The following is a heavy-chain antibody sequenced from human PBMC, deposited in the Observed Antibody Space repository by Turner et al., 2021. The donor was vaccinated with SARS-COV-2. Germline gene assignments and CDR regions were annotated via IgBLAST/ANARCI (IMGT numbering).Heavy chain of an antibody. J-gene: IGHJ4*02. CDR1: GFSFNPYG. D-gene: IGHD2-2*01. Sequence: QVQLVESGGGLVQPGMSLRLSCAASGFSFNPYGMHWVRQVPGKGLEWVALIAFDGSNKVYADSVKGRFTISRDNSKNTLYLQMNSLRAEDTAVYYCAKRGSCSNNKCYLDYWGQGILVTVSS. CDR3: AKRGSCSNNKCYLDY. V-gene: IGHV3-30*18. CDR2: IAFDGSNK.